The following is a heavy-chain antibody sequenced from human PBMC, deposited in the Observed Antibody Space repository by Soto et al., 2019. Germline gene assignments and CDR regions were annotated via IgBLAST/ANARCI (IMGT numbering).Heavy chain of an antibody. Sequence: GASVKVSCKASGGTFSSYAISWVRQAPGQGLEWMGGIIPIFGTANYAQKFQGRVTITADKSTSTAYMELSSLRSEDTAVYYCARFGLGYCSSTSCFYYYYYGMDVWGQGTTVTVSS. CDR1: GGTFSSYA. D-gene: IGHD2-2*01. V-gene: IGHV1-69*06. CDR2: IIPIFGTA. J-gene: IGHJ6*02. CDR3: ARFGLGYCSSTSCFYYYYYGMDV.